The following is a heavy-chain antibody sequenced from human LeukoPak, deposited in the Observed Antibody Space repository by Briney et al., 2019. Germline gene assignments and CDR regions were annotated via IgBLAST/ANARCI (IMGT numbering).Heavy chain of an antibody. CDR1: GGSISNYY. J-gene: IGHJ6*03. CDR2: IYTSGST. CDR3: ARYNWNDGGYYYYYYMDV. D-gene: IGHD1-1*01. Sequence: SETLSLTCTVSGGSISNYYWSWIRQPPGKGLEWIGYIYTSGSTNYNPSLKSRVTISVDTSKNQFSLKLSSVTAADTAVYYCARYNWNDGGYYYYYYMDVWGKGTTVTVSS. V-gene: IGHV4-4*09.